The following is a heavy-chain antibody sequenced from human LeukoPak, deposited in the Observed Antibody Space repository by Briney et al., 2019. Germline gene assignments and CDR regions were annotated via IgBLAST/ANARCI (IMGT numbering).Heavy chain of an antibody. D-gene: IGHD4-11*01. CDR3: ARMTTVTSNWFDP. CDR2: INHSGST. Sequence: PSETLSLTCAVYGGSFSGYYWSWIRQPPGKGLEWIGEINHSGSTNYNPSLKSRVTISVDTSKDQFSLTLSSVTAADTAVYYCARMTTVTSNWFDPWGQGTLVTVSS. J-gene: IGHJ5*02. V-gene: IGHV4-34*01. CDR1: GGSFSGYY.